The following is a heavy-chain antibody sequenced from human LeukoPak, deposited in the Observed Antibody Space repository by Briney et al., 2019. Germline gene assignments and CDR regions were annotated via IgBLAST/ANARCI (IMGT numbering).Heavy chain of an antibody. D-gene: IGHD3-10*01. Sequence: SETLSLTCAVYGGSFSDYYWSWIRQSPGKGLEWIGEINHSGTTHYNPSLKSRVTISVDTSKNQFSLKLSSVTAADTAVYYCARDSLFASGKLGWFDPWGQGTLVTVSS. V-gene: IGHV4-34*01. J-gene: IGHJ5*02. CDR1: GGSFSDYY. CDR3: ARDSLFASGKLGWFDP. CDR2: INHSGTT.